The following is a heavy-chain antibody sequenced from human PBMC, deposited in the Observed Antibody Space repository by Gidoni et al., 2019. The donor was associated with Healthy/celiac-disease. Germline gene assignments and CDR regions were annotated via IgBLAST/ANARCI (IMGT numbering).Heavy chain of an antibody. J-gene: IGHJ4*02. V-gene: IGHV1-69*01. CDR1: GGTFSSYA. Sequence: QVQLVQSGAEAKKPGSSAKASCKASGGTFSSYAISWVRQAPGQGLEWMGGVIPIFGTANYAQRFQGRVAITADESTSTAYMELSSLRSEDAAVYYGASTFNPGRGCGGDCFHFDYWGRGTLVTVSS. D-gene: IGHD2-21*02. CDR2: VIPIFGTA. CDR3: ASTFNPGRGCGGDCFHFDY.